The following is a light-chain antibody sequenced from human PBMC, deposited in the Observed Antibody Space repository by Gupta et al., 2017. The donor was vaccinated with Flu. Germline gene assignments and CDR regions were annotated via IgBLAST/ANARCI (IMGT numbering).Light chain of an antibody. Sequence: DIHLPPCPSSLSASVGDRVTITCRASRGISNSLAWFQLKPGKAPNSLIYAASTLQNGVPSKFSGSGSGTDFTLTISSLQPEDCATYDGKQYNSYPLTFGGGTKVESK. CDR1: RGISNS. V-gene: IGKV1-16*02. CDR2: AAS. J-gene: IGKJ4*01. CDR3: KQYNSYPLT.